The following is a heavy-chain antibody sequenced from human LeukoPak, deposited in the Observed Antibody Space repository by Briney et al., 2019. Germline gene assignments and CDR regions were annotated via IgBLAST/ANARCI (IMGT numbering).Heavy chain of an antibody. CDR1: GFTFSNYA. CDR2: ISASGDTT. D-gene: IGHD3-22*01. CDR3: ARDQVVVIVLFDY. J-gene: IGHJ4*02. Sequence: GGSLRLSCAASGFTFSNYAMNWVRQAPGKGLEWVSAISASGDTTYYADSVKGRFTISRDNSKNTLYLQMNSLRAEDTAVYYCARDQVVVIVLFDYWGQGTLVTVSS. V-gene: IGHV3-23*01.